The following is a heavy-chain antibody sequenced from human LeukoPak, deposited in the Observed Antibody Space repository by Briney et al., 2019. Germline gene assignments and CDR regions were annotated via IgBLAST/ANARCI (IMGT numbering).Heavy chain of an antibody. V-gene: IGHV4-4*07. CDR2: IYTSGST. J-gene: IGHJ6*03. Sequence: SETLSLTCTVSGGSISSYYWSWIRQPAGKGLEWIGRIYTSGSTNYNPSLKSRVTISVDTSKNQFSLKLSSVTAADTAVYYCARVRVGATTWGRDYYYYMDVWGKGTTVTVSS. CDR1: GGSISSYY. D-gene: IGHD1-26*01. CDR3: ARVRVGATTWGRDYYYYMDV.